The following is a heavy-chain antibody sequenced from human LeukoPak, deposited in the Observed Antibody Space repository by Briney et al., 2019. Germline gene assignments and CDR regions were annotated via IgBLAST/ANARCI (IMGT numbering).Heavy chain of an antibody. CDR3: ARADKPRTAMVVTDY. J-gene: IGHJ4*02. Sequence: ASVKVSCKASGYTFTGYYMHWVRQAPGQGLEWMGCINPNSGGTNYAQKFQGWVTMTRDTSISTAYMELSRLRSDDTAVYYCARADKPRTAMVVTDYWGQGTLVTVSS. CDR1: GYTFTGYY. CDR2: INPNSGGT. D-gene: IGHD5-18*01. V-gene: IGHV1-2*04.